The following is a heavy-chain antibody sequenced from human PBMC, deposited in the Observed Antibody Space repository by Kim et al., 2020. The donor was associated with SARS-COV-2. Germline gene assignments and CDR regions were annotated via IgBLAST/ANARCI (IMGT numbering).Heavy chain of an antibody. J-gene: IGHJ6*03. Sequence: SETLSLTCTVSGGSISSYYWSWIRQPPGKGLEWIGYIYYSGSTNYNPSLKSRVTISVDTSKNQFSLKLSSVTAADTAVYYCARGPGSGWSDYYYMDVWGKGTTVTVSS. V-gene: IGHV4-59*01. CDR3: ARGPGSGWSDYYYMDV. CDR1: GGSISSYY. CDR2: IYYSGST. D-gene: IGHD6-19*01.